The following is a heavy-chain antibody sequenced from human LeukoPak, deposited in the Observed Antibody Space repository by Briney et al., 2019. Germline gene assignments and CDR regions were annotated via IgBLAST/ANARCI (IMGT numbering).Heavy chain of an antibody. D-gene: IGHD5-12*01. Sequence: GGSLRLSCVASGFTFSSYAMHWVRQAPGKGLEWVAVIWYDGSNKYYAESVRGRFTISRDNSKNTVYLQMNSLRAEDTAVYYCARDQRDIVAAIGGPGYWGQGTLVTVSS. CDR1: GFTFSSYA. V-gene: IGHV3-33*01. CDR3: ARDQRDIVAAIGGPGY. CDR2: IWYDGSNK. J-gene: IGHJ4*02.